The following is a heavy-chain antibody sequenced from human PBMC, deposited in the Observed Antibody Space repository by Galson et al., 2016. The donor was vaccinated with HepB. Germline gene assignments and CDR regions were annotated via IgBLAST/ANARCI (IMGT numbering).Heavy chain of an antibody. Sequence: SLRLSCAASGFTFSSFWMSWVRQTPGKGLEWVATINQDGSDKYYVDSVKGRFTISRDNSKNMVYLQMDSLRADDAALYYCATRTGSAWGPLGFWGQGTLVTVSS. V-gene: IGHV3-7*03. CDR3: ATRTGSAWGPLGF. CDR1: GFTFSSFW. CDR2: INQDGSDK. D-gene: IGHD6-19*01. J-gene: IGHJ4*02.